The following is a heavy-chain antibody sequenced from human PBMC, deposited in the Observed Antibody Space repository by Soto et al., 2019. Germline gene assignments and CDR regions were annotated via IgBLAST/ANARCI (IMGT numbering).Heavy chain of an antibody. D-gene: IGHD3-22*01. V-gene: IGHV1-3*01. J-gene: IGHJ4*02. CDR3: AGRLRDDSSGYYSRPWFDY. Sequence: GASVKVSCKASGYTFTSYAMHWVRQAPGQRLEWMGWINAINGNANYAQKFQGRVTITADESTSTAYMELSSLRSEDTAVYYCAGRLRDDSSGYYSRPWFDYWGQGTLVTVSS. CDR1: GYTFTSYA. CDR2: INAINGNA.